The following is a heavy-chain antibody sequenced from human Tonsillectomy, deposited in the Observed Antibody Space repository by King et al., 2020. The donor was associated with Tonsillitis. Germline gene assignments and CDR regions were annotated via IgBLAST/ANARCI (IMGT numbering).Heavy chain of an antibody. CDR3: VKRHVSGGIDY. CDR2: ISSNGGST. J-gene: IGHJ4*02. Sequence: QLVQSGGGLVQPGGSLRLSCSASGFTFSSYAMHWVRQAPGKGLEYVSAISSNGGSTYYADSVKGKFTISRDNSKNTLYLQMSSLRAEDTAVYYCVKRHVSGGIDYWAQGTLVTVSS. V-gene: IGHV3-64D*06. CDR1: GFTFSSYA. D-gene: IGHD3-16*01.